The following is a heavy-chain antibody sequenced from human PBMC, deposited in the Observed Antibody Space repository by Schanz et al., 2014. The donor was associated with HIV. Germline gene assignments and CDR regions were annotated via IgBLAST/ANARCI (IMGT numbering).Heavy chain of an antibody. V-gene: IGHV4-34*01. CDR2: VSHSGSN. CDR3: ARSYYYDGSPLPLDS. CDR1: GGSFSGYY. Sequence: QLYLQQWGSGLFKPAETLSLTCGVFGGSFSGYYWGWIRQSPEKGLEWIGEVSHSGSNNYNPSLKGRLTISVDTSKNQFSLKMTSVTAADTAVYYCARSYYYDGSPLPLDSWGQGTLVTVSS. J-gene: IGHJ4*02. D-gene: IGHD3-22*01.